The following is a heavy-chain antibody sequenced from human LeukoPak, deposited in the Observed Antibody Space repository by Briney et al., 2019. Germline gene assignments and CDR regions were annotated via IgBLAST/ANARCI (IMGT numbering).Heavy chain of an antibody. J-gene: IGHJ4*02. CDR2: ISRNSYT. Sequence: GGSLRLSCAASGFTFRSYTMNWVRQAPGKGLEWVSYISRNSYTNYADSVKGRFTISRDNAKNSLYLQMASLRAEDTAVYYCARMGIAAVGAYYFDYWGQGTLVAVSS. D-gene: IGHD6-13*01. CDR1: GFTFRSYT. CDR3: ARMGIAAVGAYYFDY. V-gene: IGHV3-21*05.